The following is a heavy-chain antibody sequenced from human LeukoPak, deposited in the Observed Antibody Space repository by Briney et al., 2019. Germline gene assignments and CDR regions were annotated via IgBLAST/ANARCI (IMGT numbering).Heavy chain of an antibody. Sequence: GGSLRLSCAASGFTFSSSWMHWVRQVPGKGLVWVSRINYDGSTAYADSVKGRFTISRDSAKNTLYLQMNSLRAEDTAVYYCARESREYYYDDTATKMIHDAFDIWGQGTMVTVSS. J-gene: IGHJ3*02. CDR2: INYDGST. V-gene: IGHV3-74*01. CDR3: ARESREYYYDDTATKMIHDAFDI. CDR1: GFTFSSSW. D-gene: IGHD3-22*01.